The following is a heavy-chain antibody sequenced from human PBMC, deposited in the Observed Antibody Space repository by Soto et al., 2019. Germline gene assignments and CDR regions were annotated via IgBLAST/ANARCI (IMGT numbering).Heavy chain of an antibody. V-gene: IGHV1-8*01. J-gene: IGHJ5*02. D-gene: IGHD2-15*01. CDR3: ARRVADYLVP. CDR1: GYTFTSYD. Sequence: QVQLVQSGAEVKKPGASVKVSCKASGYTFTSYDINWVRQATGQGLEWMGWMNANSSNTGYAQKFQGRLTMRTNTSISTAYMELTSLRSEDTAVYYCARRVADYLVPWGQGTLVTVSS. CDR2: MNANSSNT.